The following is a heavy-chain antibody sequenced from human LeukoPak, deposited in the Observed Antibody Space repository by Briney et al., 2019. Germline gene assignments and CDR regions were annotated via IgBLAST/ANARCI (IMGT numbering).Heavy chain of an antibody. CDR2: INPNSGGT. CDR1: GYTFTGYY. CDR3: ARGLGLRYFDWLSLTYYFDY. D-gene: IGHD3-9*01. V-gene: IGHV1-2*02. Sequence: ASVTVSCKASGYTFTGYYMHWVRQAPGQGLEWMGWINPNSGGTNYAQKFQGRVTMTRDTSISTAYMELSRLRSDDTAVYYCARGLGLRYFDWLSLTYYFDYWGQGTLVTVSS. J-gene: IGHJ4*02.